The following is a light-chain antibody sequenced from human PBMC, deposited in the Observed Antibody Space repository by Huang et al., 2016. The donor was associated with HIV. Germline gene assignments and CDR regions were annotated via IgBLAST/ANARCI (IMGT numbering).Light chain of an antibody. J-gene: IGKJ5*01. CDR1: QSLLHTNGYYY. Sequence: IVMTQSPLSLPVTPGEPASISCRSSQSLLHTNGYYYLDWYLQKPGQSPQLLIYLGSNRASGVPDRCSGSGSVIDFTLKISRVEAEDVGIYFCMQALQTPRTFGQGTRLEMK. CDR3: MQALQTPRT. CDR2: LGS. V-gene: IGKV2-28*01.